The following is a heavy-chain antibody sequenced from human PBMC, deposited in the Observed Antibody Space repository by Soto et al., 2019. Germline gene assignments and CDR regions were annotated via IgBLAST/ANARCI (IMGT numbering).Heavy chain of an antibody. J-gene: IGHJ6*02. Sequence: GGSLRLSCAASGFIFSDHYMDWVRQAPGKGLEWVGRSRTKTKSYTTEYAASVKGRFIISRDDSKNSLYLQLNSLKTEDTAVYYCARGGGGRDNYYYGLDVWGRGTTVTVSS. CDR2: SRTKTKSYTT. CDR3: ARGGGGRDNYYYGLDV. CDR1: GFIFSDHY. D-gene: IGHD2-15*01. V-gene: IGHV3-72*01.